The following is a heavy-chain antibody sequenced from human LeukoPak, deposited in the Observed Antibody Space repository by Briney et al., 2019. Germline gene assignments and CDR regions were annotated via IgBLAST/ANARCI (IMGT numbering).Heavy chain of an antibody. CDR1: GFTFSSYS. Sequence: PGGSLRLSCAASGFTFSSYSMNWVRQAPGKGLEWVSSISSSSSYIYYADSVKGRFTISRDNAKNSLYLQMNSLRAEDTAVYYCARSTTVTQRGAFDIWGQGTMVTVSS. J-gene: IGHJ3*02. D-gene: IGHD4-17*01. V-gene: IGHV3-21*01. CDR3: ARSTTVTQRGAFDI. CDR2: ISSSSSYI.